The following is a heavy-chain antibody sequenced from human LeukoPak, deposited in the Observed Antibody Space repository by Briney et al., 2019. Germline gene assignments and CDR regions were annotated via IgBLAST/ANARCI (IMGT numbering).Heavy chain of an antibody. J-gene: IGHJ5*02. CDR2: IYWDDDK. Sequence: SGPTLVNPTQTLTLTCTFSGFSLSTSGVGVGWLRQPPGEALEWLALIYWDDDKRYTPSLKTRLTITKDTSKNQVVLAMTNMDPVDTATYYCALVSLVGIRGNWFAPWGQGILVTVSS. V-gene: IGHV2-5*02. CDR3: ALVSLVGIRGNWFAP. CDR1: GFSLSTSGVG. D-gene: IGHD3-10*01.